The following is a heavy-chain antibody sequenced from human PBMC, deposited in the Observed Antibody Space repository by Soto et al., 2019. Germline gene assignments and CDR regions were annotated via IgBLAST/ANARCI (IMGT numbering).Heavy chain of an antibody. V-gene: IGHV3-15*07. Sequence: PGGSLRLSCAASGFTFSNAWMNWVRQAPGKELEWVGRIKSKTDGGTTDYAAPVKGRFTISRDDSKNTLNLQMNSLKTEDTAVYYCTNAYSSSTWYYYGMDVWGQGTTVTVSS. CDR3: TNAYSSSTWYYYGMDV. J-gene: IGHJ6*02. D-gene: IGHD6-6*01. CDR1: GFTFSNAW. CDR2: IKSKTDGGTT.